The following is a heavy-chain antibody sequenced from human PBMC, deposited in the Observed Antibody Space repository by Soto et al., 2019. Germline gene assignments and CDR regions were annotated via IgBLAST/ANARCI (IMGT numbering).Heavy chain of an antibody. Sequence: SETLSLTCTFSGGSISSRIYYWAWIRQPLGKGLEWIGSIYYSGSSYYNPSLQSRLTISVDKSKNQITLKLTSVTAADTALYYCATSYGNAWYTYWGQGTQVTVSS. D-gene: IGHD6-13*01. J-gene: IGHJ4*02. V-gene: IGHV4-39*01. CDR2: IYYSGSS. CDR3: ATSYGNAWYTY. CDR1: GGSISSRIYY.